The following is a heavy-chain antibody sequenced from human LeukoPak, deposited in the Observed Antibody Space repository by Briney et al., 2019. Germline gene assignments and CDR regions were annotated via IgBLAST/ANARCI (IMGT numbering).Heavy chain of an antibody. CDR3: ARVTGDGSGYYPFDY. CDR1: GGSISSYY. CDR2: IYNSGST. J-gene: IGHJ4*02. Sequence: SETLSLTCTVSGGSISSYYWSWIRQPPGKGLEWIGYIYNSGSTNYNPSLKSRVTISVDTSKNQISLKLNSVTAADTAVYYCARVTGDGSGYYPFDYWGQGTLVTVSS. V-gene: IGHV4-59*08. D-gene: IGHD3-22*01.